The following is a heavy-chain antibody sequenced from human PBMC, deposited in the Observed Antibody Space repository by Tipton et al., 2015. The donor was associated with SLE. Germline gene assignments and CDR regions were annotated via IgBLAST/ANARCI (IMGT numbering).Heavy chain of an antibody. CDR1: GFTFSSYA. CDR2: ISSNGGST. D-gene: IGHD6-13*01. CDR3: VKEGQQLSGAFDI. V-gene: IGHV3-64D*06. Sequence: SLRLSCSASGFTFSSYAMHWVRQAPGKGLEYVSAISSNGGSTYYADSVKGRFTISRDNSKNTLYLQMSSLRAEDTAVYYCVKEGQQLSGAFDIWGQGTMVTVSS. J-gene: IGHJ3*02.